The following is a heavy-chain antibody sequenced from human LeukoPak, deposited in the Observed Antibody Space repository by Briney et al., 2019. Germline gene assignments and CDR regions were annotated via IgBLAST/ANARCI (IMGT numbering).Heavy chain of an antibody. D-gene: IGHD4-23*01. V-gene: IGHV4-30-4*01. J-gene: IGHJ4*02. CDR3: ASVGDFGGTEASAA. CDR1: AGSIYYRDWF. Sequence: PSETLSCNASGSAGSIYYRDWFRQWIRQPPGKGLEWIGYIYYSGSTYYNPSLKSRVTISVDTSKNQFSLKLSSVTAADTAVYYCASVGDFGGTEASAAWGKGTLVTVSS. CDR2: IYYSGST.